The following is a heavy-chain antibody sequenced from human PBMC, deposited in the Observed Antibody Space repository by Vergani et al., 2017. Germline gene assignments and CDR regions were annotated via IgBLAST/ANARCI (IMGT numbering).Heavy chain of an antibody. J-gene: IGHJ6*03. CDR2: INHSGST. Sequence: KESGPVLVKPTETLTLTCTVSGFSLSNARMGVSWIRQPPGKGLEWIGEINHSGSTNYNPSLKSRVTISVDTSKNQFSLKLSSVTAADTAVYYCARAGSWYAYYYYYYMDVWGKGTTVTVSS. CDR1: GFSLSNARMG. CDR3: ARAGSWYAYYYYYYMDV. D-gene: IGHD6-13*01. V-gene: IGHV4-4*02.